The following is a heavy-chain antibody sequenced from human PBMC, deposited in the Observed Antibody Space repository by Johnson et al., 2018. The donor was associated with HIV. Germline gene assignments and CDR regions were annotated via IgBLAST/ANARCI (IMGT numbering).Heavy chain of an antibody. Sequence: EVHLVETGGGLMQPGGSLRLSCAASGFIVSSNCMTWVRQAPGKVLAWGSVSYSGGSTYNVDTGKGRCTITRENSKNTLCRQTNGLRDEDTALYYSATLVGDNVRGLLDRPWAMWG. CDR1: GFIVSSNC. CDR3: ATLVGDNVRGLLDRPWAM. V-gene: IGHV3-53*02. CDR2: SYSGGST. D-gene: IGHD1-26*01. J-gene: IGHJ1*01.